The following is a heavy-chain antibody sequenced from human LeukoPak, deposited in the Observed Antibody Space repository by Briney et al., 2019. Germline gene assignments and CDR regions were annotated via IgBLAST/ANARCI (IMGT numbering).Heavy chain of an antibody. CDR1: GGSFSGNY. J-gene: IGHJ4*02. V-gene: IGHV4-34*01. CDR3: ARADTLSDHFDY. Sequence: SETLSLTCAVYGGSFSGNYWSWIRQPPGKGLEWIGEINHSGSTNYNPSLKSRVTISVDTSKNQFSLKLSSVTAADTAVYYCARADTLSDHFDYWGQGTLVTVSS. D-gene: IGHD2-2*02. CDR2: INHSGST.